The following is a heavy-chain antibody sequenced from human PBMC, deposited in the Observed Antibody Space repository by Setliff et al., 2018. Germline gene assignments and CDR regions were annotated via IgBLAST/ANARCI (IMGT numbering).Heavy chain of an antibody. Sequence: LRLSCVASTFTFSNYAVTWVRQAPGKGLEWVSSITVSGHSTYADSVKGRFSISRDNSRNTLYLQMNSLRAEDTAVYYCAKDGQPGIAVAGTSDYWGQGTLVTVSS. CDR1: TFTFSNYA. CDR3: AKDGQPGIAVAGTSDY. V-gene: IGHV3-23*01. D-gene: IGHD6-19*01. J-gene: IGHJ4*02. CDR2: ITVSGHST.